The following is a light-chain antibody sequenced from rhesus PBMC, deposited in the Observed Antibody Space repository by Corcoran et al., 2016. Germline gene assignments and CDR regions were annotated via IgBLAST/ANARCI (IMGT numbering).Light chain of an antibody. Sequence: EIVMTQSPATLSLPPGERATLSCRASQRGSSSLAWYQQKPGQAPGPPIYGASSRATGIPDRFSGSGSGTEFTLTISSLQPESFAVYYCQQFSNWPLTFGGGTKVEIK. J-gene: IGKJ4*01. CDR2: GAS. CDR1: QRGSSS. V-gene: IGKV3-42*03. CDR3: QQFSNWPLT.